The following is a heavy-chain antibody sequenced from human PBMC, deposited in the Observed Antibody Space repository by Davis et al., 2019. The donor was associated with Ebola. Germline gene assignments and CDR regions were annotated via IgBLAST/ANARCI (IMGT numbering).Heavy chain of an antibody. D-gene: IGHD3-22*01. CDR1: GGSFSGYY. V-gene: IGHV4-34*01. CDR3: ARESFYYDSSGYHKGSFDY. CDR2: INHSGST. J-gene: IGHJ4*02. Sequence: SETLSLTCAVYGGSFSGYYWSWIRQPPGKGLEWIGEINHSGSTNYNPSLKSRVTISVDTSKNQFSLKLSSVTAADTAVYYCARESFYYDSSGYHKGSFDYWGQGTLVTVSS.